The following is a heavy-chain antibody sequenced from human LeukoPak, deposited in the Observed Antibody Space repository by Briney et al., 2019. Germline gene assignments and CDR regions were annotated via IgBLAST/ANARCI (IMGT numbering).Heavy chain of an antibody. Sequence: ASVKVSCKASGYTFTSYYMHWVRQAPGQGLEWMGIINPSGGSTSYAQKFQGRVTMTRDTSASTVYMELSSLRSEDTAVYYCARDGTGRQGCDYWGQGTLVTVSS. V-gene: IGHV1-46*01. CDR2: INPSGGST. J-gene: IGHJ4*02. D-gene: IGHD3-10*01. CDR1: GYTFTSYY. CDR3: ARDGTGRQGCDY.